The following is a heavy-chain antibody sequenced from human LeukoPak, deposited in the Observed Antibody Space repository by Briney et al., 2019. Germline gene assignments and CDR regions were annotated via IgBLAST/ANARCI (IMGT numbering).Heavy chain of an antibody. CDR3: ARHWSHSVAQFGRSYWFDP. CDR2: ISYSGNT. J-gene: IGHJ5*02. V-gene: IGHV4-39*01. D-gene: IGHD2-15*01. CDR1: GGSLSRSPHY. Sequence: SETLSLTCTVSGGSLSRSPHYWGWIRQPPGKGLELIGTISYSGNTDYTPSLKSRVAISVDTSKNQFSLRLTSVTAADTAVYYCARHWSHSVAQFGRSYWFDPWGQGTLVTVSS.